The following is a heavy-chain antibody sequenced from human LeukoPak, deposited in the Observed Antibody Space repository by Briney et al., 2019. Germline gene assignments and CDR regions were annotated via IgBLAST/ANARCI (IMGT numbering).Heavy chain of an antibody. J-gene: IGHJ6*03. V-gene: IGHV4-34*01. CDR2: INHSGST. CDR3: ARRSAALIAAAGRVPPKTGMDV. CDR1: GGSFSGYY. D-gene: IGHD6-13*01. Sequence: SETLSLTCAVYGGSFSGYYWSWIRQPPGKGLEWIGEINHSGSTNYNPSLKSRVTISVDTSKNQFSLKLSSVTAADTAVYHCARRSAALIAAAGRVPPKTGMDVWGKGTTVTVSS.